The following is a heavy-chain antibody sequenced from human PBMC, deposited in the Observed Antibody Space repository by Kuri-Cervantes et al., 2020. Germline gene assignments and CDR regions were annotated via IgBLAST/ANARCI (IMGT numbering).Heavy chain of an antibody. V-gene: IGHV1-46*01. CDR2: INPSGGST. J-gene: IGHJ4*02. CDR1: GYTFITYY. Sequence: ASVKVSCKASGYTFITYYIHWVRQAPGQGLEWMGIINPSGGSTSYAQKFRDRVTMTRDTSTTTVYMELSSLRSEDTAVYYCARDLNYYDSSGYSIWGQGTLVTVSS. CDR3: ARDLNYYDSSGYSI. D-gene: IGHD3-22*01.